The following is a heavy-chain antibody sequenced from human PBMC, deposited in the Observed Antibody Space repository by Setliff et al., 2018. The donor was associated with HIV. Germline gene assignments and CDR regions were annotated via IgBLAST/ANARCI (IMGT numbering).Heavy chain of an antibody. Sequence: SETLSLTCSVSGYSISRNYYWGWIRQSPGKGLEWIASMHGSGNTHYNPSLQSRITISMDTSKNQFSLTLSSVTAADTGIYFCMRDGSRTTGMTGYYYGVDGWGKGTTVTVSS. D-gene: IGHD1-1*01. V-gene: IGHV4-38-2*02. J-gene: IGHJ6*04. CDR3: MRDGSRTTGMTGYYYGVDG. CDR2: MHGSGNT. CDR1: GYSISRNYY.